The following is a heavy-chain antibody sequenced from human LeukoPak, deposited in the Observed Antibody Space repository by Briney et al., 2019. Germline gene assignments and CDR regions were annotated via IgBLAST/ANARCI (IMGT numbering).Heavy chain of an antibody. Sequence: GGSLRLSCAASGFTFSSYGMSWVRQAPGKGLEWVSAISGSGGSTYYADSVKGRFTISRDNSKNTLYLQMNSLRAEDTAVYYCARDKTYYDILTGSFFYYFDYWGQGTLVTVSS. CDR2: ISGSGGST. D-gene: IGHD3-9*01. V-gene: IGHV3-23*01. CDR3: ARDKTYYDILTGSFFYYFDY. J-gene: IGHJ4*02. CDR1: GFTFSSYG.